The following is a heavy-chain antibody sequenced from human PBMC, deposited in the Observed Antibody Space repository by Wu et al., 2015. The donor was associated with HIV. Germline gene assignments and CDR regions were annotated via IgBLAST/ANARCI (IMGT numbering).Heavy chain of an antibody. D-gene: IGHD1-26*01. CDR1: GGTFSSYA. CDR2: IIPTFGTP. J-gene: IGHJ1*01. V-gene: IGHV1-69*12. CDR3: ARLSENYFYFQH. Sequence: QVQLVQSGAEVKKPGSSVKVSCKASGGTFSSYAISWVRQAPGQGLEWMGGIIPTFGTPNYTHEFQGRVTITADESTSTAYMELNSLKSEDTAMYYCARLSENYFYFQHWGQGTLVTVSS.